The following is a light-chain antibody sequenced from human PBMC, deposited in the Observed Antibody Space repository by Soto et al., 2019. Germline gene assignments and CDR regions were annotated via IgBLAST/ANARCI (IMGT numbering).Light chain of an antibody. CDR3: QTGGTGIVV. J-gene: IGLJ2*01. Sequence: QLVLTQSPSASASLGASVKLTCTLSSGHSSYAIAWHQQQPEKGPRYLMKLNSDGSHSKGDGIPDRFSGSSSGAERYLTISSLQSEEEADYYCQTGGTGIVVFGGGTKLTVL. CDR1: SGHSSYA. V-gene: IGLV4-69*01. CDR2: LNSDGSH.